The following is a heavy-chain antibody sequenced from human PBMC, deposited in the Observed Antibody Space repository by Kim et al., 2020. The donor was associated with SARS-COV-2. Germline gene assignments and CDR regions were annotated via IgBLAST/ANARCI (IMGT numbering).Heavy chain of an antibody. J-gene: IGHJ6*02. Sequence: GESLKISCKGSGYSFTSYWISWVRQMPGKGLEWMGRIDPSDSYTNYSPSFQGHVTISADKSISTAYLQWSSLKASDTAMYYCARPLGPYYYYYYGMDVWGQGTTVTVSS. CDR2: IDPSDSYT. V-gene: IGHV5-10-1*01. CDR3: ARPLGPYYYYYYGMDV. CDR1: GYSFTSYW.